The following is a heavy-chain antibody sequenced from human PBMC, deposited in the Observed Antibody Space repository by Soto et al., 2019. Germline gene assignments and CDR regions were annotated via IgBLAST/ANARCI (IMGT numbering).Heavy chain of an antibody. D-gene: IGHD3-3*01. CDR1: SGSFSGYY. CDR2: INHSGST. J-gene: IGHJ6*03. CDR3: ARAFLEWTYYYYYMDV. Sequence: SETLSLTCAVYSGSFSGYYWSWIRQPPGKGLEWIGEINHSGSTNYNPSLKSRVTMSVDTSRNEFSLKLTSVTAADTAVYYCARAFLEWTYYYYYMDVWGKGATVTVSS. V-gene: IGHV4-34*01.